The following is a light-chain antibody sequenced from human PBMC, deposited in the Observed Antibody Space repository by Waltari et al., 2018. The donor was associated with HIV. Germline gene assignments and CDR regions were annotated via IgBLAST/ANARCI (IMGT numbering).Light chain of an antibody. CDR1: SSDVGDYNY. CDR2: EVN. CDR3: SSYVGSNRV. J-gene: IGLJ3*02. V-gene: IGLV2-8*01. Sequence: QSALTQPPSASGSPGQSVTISCTGISSDVGDYNYVSWYQQHPGKAPQLMIYEVNKRRYGVPDRFSGSKSGNTASLTVSGLQAEDEADYYCSSYVGSNRVFGGGTKLTVL.